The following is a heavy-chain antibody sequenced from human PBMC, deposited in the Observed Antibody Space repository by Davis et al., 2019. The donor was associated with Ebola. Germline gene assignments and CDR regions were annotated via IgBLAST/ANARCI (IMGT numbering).Heavy chain of an antibody. CDR3: ARDGGYSYGYGG. Sequence: GSLRLSCAASGFTFSSYGMHWVRQPPGKGLEWIGEINHSGSTNYNPSLKSRVTISVDTSKNQFSLKLSSVTAADTAVYYCARDGGYSYGYGGWGQGTLVTVSS. D-gene: IGHD5-18*01. J-gene: IGHJ4*02. CDR2: INHSGST. CDR1: GFTFSSYG. V-gene: IGHV4-34*01.